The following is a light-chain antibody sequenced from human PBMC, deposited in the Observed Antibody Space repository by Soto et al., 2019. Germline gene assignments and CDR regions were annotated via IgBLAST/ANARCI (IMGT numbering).Light chain of an antibody. CDR2: AAS. CDR1: QSISSY. CDR3: QQSYSTPPST. J-gene: IGKJ2*02. Sequence: DIQMTQSPSSLSASVGDRVTITCRASQSISSYLNWYQQKPGKAPKLLIYAASSLQSGLPSRFSGSGSGTDFTLTISSLQPEDFATYYCQQSYSTPPSTFGQGTKLEIK. V-gene: IGKV1-39*01.